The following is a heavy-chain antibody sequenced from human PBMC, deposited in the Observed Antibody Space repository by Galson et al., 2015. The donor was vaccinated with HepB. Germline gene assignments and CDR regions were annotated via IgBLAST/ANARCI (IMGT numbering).Heavy chain of an antibody. CDR1: GFTFSSYA. V-gene: IGHV3-23*01. J-gene: IGHJ3*02. Sequence: SLRLSCAASGFTFSSYAMSWVRQAPGKGLEWVSAISGSGGSTYYADSVKGRFTISRDNSKNTLYLQMNSLRAEDTAVYYCAKDHGAAAGLPDAFDIWGQGTMVTVSS. CDR3: AKDHGAAAGLPDAFDI. CDR2: ISGSGGST. D-gene: IGHD6-13*01.